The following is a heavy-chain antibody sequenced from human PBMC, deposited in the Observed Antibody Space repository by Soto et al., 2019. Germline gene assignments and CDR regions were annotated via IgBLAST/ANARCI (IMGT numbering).Heavy chain of an antibody. V-gene: IGHV3-30*18. CDR3: AKGQARLRYFDWSLDY. Sequence: PGGSLRLSCAASGFTFSSYGMHWVRQAPGKGLEWVAVISYDGSNKYYADSVKGRFTISRDNSKNTLYLQMNSLRAEDTAVYYCAKGQARLRYFDWSLDYWGQGTLVTVSS. CDR1: GFTFSSYG. J-gene: IGHJ4*02. D-gene: IGHD3-9*01. CDR2: ISYDGSNK.